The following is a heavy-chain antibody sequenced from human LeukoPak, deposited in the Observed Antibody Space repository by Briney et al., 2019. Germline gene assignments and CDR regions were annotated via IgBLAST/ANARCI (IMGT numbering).Heavy chain of an antibody. V-gene: IGHV3-74*01. Sequence: AGGSLRLSCTTSGFTFSTYWINWVRQAPGKGLVWVSRISGDGRHTDYADSVKGRFTISRDNSKNTLYLQMSSLRAEDTAFYYCAVGGNSGDQAFDIWGQGTMVTVPS. CDR1: GFTFSTYW. CDR2: ISGDGRHT. D-gene: IGHD4-23*01. CDR3: AVGGNSGDQAFDI. J-gene: IGHJ3*02.